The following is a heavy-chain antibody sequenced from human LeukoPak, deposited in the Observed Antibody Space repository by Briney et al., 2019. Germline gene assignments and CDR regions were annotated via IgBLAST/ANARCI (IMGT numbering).Heavy chain of an antibody. CDR2: LSHAGTN. V-gene: IGHV4-39*01. Sequence: PPQTLSLTRTRSRGSTTSNSYSWGWIRQPPGKGLQCIVTLSHAGTNYYHPSLKSRVSMPVDRFTHQFSLKLSCVPATDTAVYSCASMRGGVQLWGDWGQGTLVTVSS. CDR3: ASMRGGVQLWGD. D-gene: IGHD5-18*01. CDR1: RGSTTSNSYS. J-gene: IGHJ4*02.